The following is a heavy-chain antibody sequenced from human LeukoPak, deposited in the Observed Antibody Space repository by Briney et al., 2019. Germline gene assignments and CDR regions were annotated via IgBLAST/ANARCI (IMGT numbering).Heavy chain of an antibody. CDR3: ARVLWSGYTNLNWFDP. CDR1: GGTFSSYA. Sequence: SVKVSCKASGGTFSSYAISWVRQAPGQGLEWMGGIIPIFGTANYAQKFQGRVTITADESTSTAYMELSSLRSEDTAVYYCARVLWSGYTNLNWFDPWGQGTLVTVSS. J-gene: IGHJ5*02. CDR2: IIPIFGTA. V-gene: IGHV1-69*13. D-gene: IGHD3-3*01.